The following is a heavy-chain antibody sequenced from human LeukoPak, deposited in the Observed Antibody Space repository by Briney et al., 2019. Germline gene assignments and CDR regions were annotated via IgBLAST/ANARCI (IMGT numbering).Heavy chain of an antibody. V-gene: IGHV3-49*04. J-gene: IGHJ4*02. Sequence: GGSLRLSCTASGFTFGDYAMSWVRQAPGKGLEWVGFIRRKVRGGTTEYAASVKGRFTISKDDSYSNAYLQINRLKTEDTSVYYWTRKHCSSGVCPLGCWGQGTLVTVSS. CDR1: GFTFGDYA. CDR2: IRRKVRGGTT. D-gene: IGHD2-8*01. CDR3: TRKHCSSGVCPLGC.